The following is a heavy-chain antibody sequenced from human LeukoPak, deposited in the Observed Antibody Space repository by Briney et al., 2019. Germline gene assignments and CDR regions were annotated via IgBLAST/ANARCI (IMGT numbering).Heavy chain of an antibody. J-gene: IGHJ4*02. D-gene: IGHD2-2*01. CDR3: AKDRPIVLVPDVYFDY. CDR2: ISGSGGST. V-gene: IGHV3-23*01. Sequence: GGSLRLSCAASGFTFSSYAMSWVRQAPGKGLEWVSAISGSGGSTYYADSVKGRFTISRDNSKNTLYLQMNSLRAEDTAVYYCAKDRPIVLVPDVYFDYWGQGTLVTVSS. CDR1: GFTFSSYA.